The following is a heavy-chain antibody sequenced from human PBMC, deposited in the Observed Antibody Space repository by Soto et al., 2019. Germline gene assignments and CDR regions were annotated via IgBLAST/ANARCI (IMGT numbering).Heavy chain of an antibody. V-gene: IGHV3-74*01. D-gene: IGHD1-7*01. CDR2: INADGTTT. Sequence: EAQLVESGGGLVQPGGSLRLSCAASGFTFSSRWMHWVRQAPGKGLVWVSRINADGTTTGYADSVKGRFTISRDNAKNTLYLQMNSLRAEDTAVYYCARVSPYWTYVSDAFDLWGQGTMVTVSS. CDR3: ARVSPYWTYVSDAFDL. CDR1: GFTFSSRW. J-gene: IGHJ3*01.